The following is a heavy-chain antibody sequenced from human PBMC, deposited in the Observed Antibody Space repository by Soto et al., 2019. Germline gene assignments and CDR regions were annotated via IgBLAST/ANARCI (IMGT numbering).Heavy chain of an antibody. J-gene: IGHJ6*02. CDR3: ARGPGSSSWGTYYYYYYGMDV. Sequence: PSETLSLTCAVYGVSFSGYYWSWIRQPPGKGLEWIGEINHSGSTNYNPSLKSRVTISVDTSKNQFSLKLSSVTAADTAVYYCARGPGSSSWGTYYYYYYGMDVWGQGTTVTVSS. CDR1: GVSFSGYY. V-gene: IGHV4-34*01. CDR2: INHSGST. D-gene: IGHD6-13*01.